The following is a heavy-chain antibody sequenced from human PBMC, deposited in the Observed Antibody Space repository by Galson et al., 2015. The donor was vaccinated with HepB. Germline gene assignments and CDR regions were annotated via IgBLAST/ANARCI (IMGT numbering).Heavy chain of an antibody. CDR1: GFPFSSYE. V-gene: IGHV3-48*03. CDR3: AKDRIVTIFGVAPFLH. J-gene: IGHJ1*01. D-gene: IGHD3-3*01. CDR2: INNGGTTM. Sequence: SLRLSCAASGFPFSSYEMNWVRQAPGKGPEWLSYINNGGTTMYYADSVKGRFIISRDNSNSSLHLQMNNLRADDTAVYYCAKDRIVTIFGVAPFLHWGQGILVTVSS.